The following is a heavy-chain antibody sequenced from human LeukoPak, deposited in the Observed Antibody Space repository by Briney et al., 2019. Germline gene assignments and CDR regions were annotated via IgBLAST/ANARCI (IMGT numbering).Heavy chain of an antibody. CDR1: GYTFTGYY. CDR3: ARVSPYDSSGYTGPSFDY. D-gene: IGHD3-22*01. Sequence: GASVKISCKASGYTFTGYYMHWVRQAPGQGLEWMGWINPNSGGTNYAQKFQGRVTMTRDTSISTAYMELSRLRSDDTAVYYCARVSPYDSSGYTGPSFDYWGQGTLVTVSS. V-gene: IGHV1-2*02. J-gene: IGHJ4*02. CDR2: INPNSGGT.